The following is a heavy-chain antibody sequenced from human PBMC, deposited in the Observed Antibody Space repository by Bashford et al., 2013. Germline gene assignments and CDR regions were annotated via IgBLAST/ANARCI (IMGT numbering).Heavy chain of an antibody. D-gene: IGHD1-1*01. Sequence: SETLSLTCAVYGGSFSGYYWAWIRQPAGKGLEWIGRIYTGGSTTYNPSLNSRVTISVDTSKNQFSLKLSSVTAADTAVYYCARDSGRLGVPYYYYMDVWGKGTTVTVSS. CDR1: GGSFSGYY. CDR3: ARDSGRLGVPYYYYMDV. CDR2: IYTGGST. V-gene: IGHV4-4*07. J-gene: IGHJ6*03.